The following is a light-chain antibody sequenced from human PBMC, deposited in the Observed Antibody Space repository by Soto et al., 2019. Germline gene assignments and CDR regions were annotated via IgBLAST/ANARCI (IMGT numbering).Light chain of an antibody. CDR1: QSLLHSNGKKY. J-gene: IGKJ1*01. CDR3: QQSYSMLWT. CDR2: LGS. Sequence: DIVMTQSPLSLPVTPGEPASISCRSSQSLLHSNGKKYLDWYLQKPGQSPQLLIYLGSNRASGVPDRFSASGSGTDFSLTISSLQPEDFATYYCQQSYSMLWTFGQGTKVDIK. V-gene: IGKV2-28*01.